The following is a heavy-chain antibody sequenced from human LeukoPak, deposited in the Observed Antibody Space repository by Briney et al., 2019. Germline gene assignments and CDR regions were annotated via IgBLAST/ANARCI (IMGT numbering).Heavy chain of an antibody. CDR1: GFTFSSYA. V-gene: IGHV3-30-3*01. D-gene: IGHD5-24*01. J-gene: IGHJ4*02. CDR2: ISYDGSNK. Sequence: GGSLRLSCAASGFTFSSYAMHWARQAPGKGLEWVAVISYDGSNKYYADSVKGRFTISRDNSKNTLYLQMNSLRAEDTAVYYCARDSGGDGYNYDYWGQGTLVTVSS. CDR3: ARDSGGDGYNYDY.